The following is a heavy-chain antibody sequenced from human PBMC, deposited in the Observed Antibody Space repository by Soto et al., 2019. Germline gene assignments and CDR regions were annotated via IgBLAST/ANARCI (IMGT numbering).Heavy chain of an antibody. CDR3: ARGSGYCSGGSCYGIDY. Sequence: ASVKVSCKASGYTFTGYYMHWVRQAPGQGLEWMGWINPNSGGTNYAQKFQGWVTMTRDTSISTAYMELSRLRSDDTAGYYCARGSGYCSGGSCYGIDYWGQGTLVTVSS. D-gene: IGHD2-15*01. CDR2: INPNSGGT. CDR1: GYTFTGYY. V-gene: IGHV1-2*04. J-gene: IGHJ4*02.